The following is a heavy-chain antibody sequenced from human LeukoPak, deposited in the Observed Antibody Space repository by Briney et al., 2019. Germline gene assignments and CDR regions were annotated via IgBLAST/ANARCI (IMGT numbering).Heavy chain of an antibody. J-gene: IGHJ5*02. V-gene: IGHV4-61*08. D-gene: IGHD6-6*01. Sequence: SQTLSLTCTVSGGSISSGGYYWSWIRQPPGKGLEWIGYIYYSGSTNYNPSLKSRVTISVDTSKNQFSLKLSSVTAADTAVYYCARDSIAGFDPWGQGTLVTVSS. CDR1: GGSISSGGYY. CDR2: IYYSGST. CDR3: ARDSIAGFDP.